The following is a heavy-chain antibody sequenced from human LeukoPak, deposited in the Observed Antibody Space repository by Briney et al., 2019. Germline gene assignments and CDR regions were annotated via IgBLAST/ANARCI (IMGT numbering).Heavy chain of an antibody. Sequence: SETLSLTCTVSGGSISSYYWSWIRQPPGKGLQWIGYIYYSGITNYNPSLKSRVTMSVDTSKNQFSLKLSSVTAADTAVYYCARGTDQNYYYDSSGYSNWFDPWGQGTLVTVSS. CDR2: IYYSGIT. J-gene: IGHJ5*02. D-gene: IGHD3-22*01. V-gene: IGHV4-59*12. CDR1: GGSISSYY. CDR3: ARGTDQNYYYDSSGYSNWFDP.